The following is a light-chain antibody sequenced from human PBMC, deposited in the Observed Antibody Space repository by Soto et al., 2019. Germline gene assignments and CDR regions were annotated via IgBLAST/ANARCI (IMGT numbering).Light chain of an antibody. CDR1: QSVTYDQ. V-gene: IGKV3-20*01. CDR2: GAS. Sequence: EILLTQSPYTLSLSPWERATLSCRASQSVTYDQLAWYRQTPGQAPRLLIYGASSRAAGIPDRFSGSGSGTDFTLTISRLEPEDFALFYCQYHGSSPITFGQGTRLEIK. J-gene: IGKJ5*01. CDR3: QYHGSSPIT.